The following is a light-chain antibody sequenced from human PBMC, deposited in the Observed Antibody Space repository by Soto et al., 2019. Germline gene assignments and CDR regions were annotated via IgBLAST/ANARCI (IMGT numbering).Light chain of an antibody. Sequence: QSALTQPASVYGSPGQSITLSCTGTSSDVGGYNYVSWYQQHPGKAPKLMIYEVSNRPSGVSNRFSGSKSGNTASLTISGLQAEDEADYYCSSYTSSSTLVVFGGGTQLTVL. CDR1: SSDVGGYNY. CDR3: SSYTSSSTLVV. CDR2: EVS. V-gene: IGLV2-14*01. J-gene: IGLJ2*01.